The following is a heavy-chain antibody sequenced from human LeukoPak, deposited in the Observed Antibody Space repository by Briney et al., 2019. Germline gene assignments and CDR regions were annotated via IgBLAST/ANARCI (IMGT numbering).Heavy chain of an antibody. D-gene: IGHD4-17*01. CDR2: IHYSGST. Sequence: PSETLSLTCTVSGGSISSSGYYWGWIRQPPGKGLEWIGSIHYSGSTYHNPSLKSRVTISVDTSKNQFSLKLSSVTAADTAVYYCARHLTTVTPWYLDYWGQGTLVTVSS. CDR1: GGSISSSGYY. J-gene: IGHJ4*02. CDR3: ARHLTTVTPWYLDY. V-gene: IGHV4-39*01.